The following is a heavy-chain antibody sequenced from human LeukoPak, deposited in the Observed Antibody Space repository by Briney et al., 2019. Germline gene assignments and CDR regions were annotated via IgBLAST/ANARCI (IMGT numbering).Heavy chain of an antibody. CDR2: ISSSSSYI. V-gene: IGHV3-21*01. J-gene: IGHJ6*03. Sequence: KSGGSLRLSCAASGFTFSSYSMNWVRQAPGKGLEWVSSISSSSSYIYYADSVKGRFTISRDNAKNSLYLQMNSLRAEDTAVYYCAKSEGDYYYYYMDVWGKGTTVTVSS. CDR1: GFTFSSYS. D-gene: IGHD1-14*01. CDR3: AKSEGDYYYYYMDV.